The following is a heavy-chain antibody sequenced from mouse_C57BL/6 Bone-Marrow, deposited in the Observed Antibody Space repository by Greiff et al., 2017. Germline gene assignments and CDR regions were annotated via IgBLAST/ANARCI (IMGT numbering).Heavy chain of an antibody. CDR2: INPGSGGT. Sequence: QVQLQQSGAELVRPGTSVKVSCKASGYAFTNYLIEWVKQRPGQGLEWIGVINPGSGGTNYNEKFKGKAKLTADKSSSTAYMQLSSLTSEDSAVYFCALLPAWFAYWGQGTLVTVSA. V-gene: IGHV1-54*01. D-gene: IGHD1-1*01. CDR1: GYAFTNYL. J-gene: IGHJ3*01. CDR3: ALLPAWFAY.